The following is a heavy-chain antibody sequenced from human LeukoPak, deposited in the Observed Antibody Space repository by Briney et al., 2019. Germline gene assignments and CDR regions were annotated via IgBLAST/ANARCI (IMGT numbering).Heavy chain of an antibody. CDR3: AKETYYYDSSGYSDY. Sequence: GGSLRLSCAASGFTFNSYAMSWVRQLPGKGLEWVSAISGSGRSTYYADSVKGRFAISRDNSKNTLYLQMTSLRAEDTAVYYCAKETYYYDSSGYSDYWGQGTLVTVSS. D-gene: IGHD3-22*01. CDR2: ISGSGRST. J-gene: IGHJ4*02. V-gene: IGHV3-23*01. CDR1: GFTFNSYA.